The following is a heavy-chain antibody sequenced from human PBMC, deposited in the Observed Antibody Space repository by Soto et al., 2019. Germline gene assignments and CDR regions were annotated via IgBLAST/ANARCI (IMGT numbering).Heavy chain of an antibody. J-gene: IGHJ4*02. Sequence: ASVKVSCKASGYTFTSYGISWVRQAPGQGLEWMGWISAYNGNTNYARKLQGRVTMTTDTSTSTAYMELRSLRSDDTAVYYCASRSVDTAMVYFDYWGQGTLVTVSS. D-gene: IGHD5-18*01. CDR2: ISAYNGNT. CDR1: GYTFTSYG. CDR3: ASRSVDTAMVYFDY. V-gene: IGHV1-18*01.